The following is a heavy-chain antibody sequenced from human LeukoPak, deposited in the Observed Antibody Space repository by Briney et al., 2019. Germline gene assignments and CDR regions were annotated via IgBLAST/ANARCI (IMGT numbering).Heavy chain of an antibody. Sequence: GGSLRLSCAASGFTFNSCAMSWVRQAPEKGLEWVPSVSAGGGSTYYADSVKGRFTISRDNSKNTLYLQMNSLRAEDTAVYYCARLAVRGAYGGYDYWGQGTLVTVSS. D-gene: IGHD3-10*01. CDR1: GFTFNSCA. J-gene: IGHJ4*02. V-gene: IGHV3-23*01. CDR3: ARLAVRGAYGGYDY. CDR2: VSAGGGST.